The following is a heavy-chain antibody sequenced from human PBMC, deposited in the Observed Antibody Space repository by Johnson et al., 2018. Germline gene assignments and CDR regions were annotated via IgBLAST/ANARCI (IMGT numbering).Heavy chain of an antibody. D-gene: IGHD3-10*01. CDR3: ARVRGEKYRGI. CDR1: GFTFSDHY. CDR2: ARNKANSYTA. V-gene: IGHV3-72*01. Sequence: EVQLVESGGGLVQPGGSLRLSCVASGFTFSDHYMDWVRQAPGKGLEWVGRARNKANSYTAEYAASVKGRFTISRDDSKNSLYLQMNSLKIEDTAVYYCARVRGEKYRGIWGQGTMVTVSS. J-gene: IGHJ3*02.